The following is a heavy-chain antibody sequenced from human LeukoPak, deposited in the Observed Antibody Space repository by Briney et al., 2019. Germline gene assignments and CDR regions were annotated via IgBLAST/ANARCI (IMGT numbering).Heavy chain of an antibody. CDR3: ATHRGYSYGYDAFDI. V-gene: IGHV4-59*08. CDR1: GGSISGYY. Sequence: SETLSLTCTVSGGSISGYYWSWIRQPPGKGLEWIGYIYYSGSTNYNPSLKSRVTISVDTSKNQFSLKLTSVAAADTAVYYCATHRGYSYGYDAFDIWGQGTMVTVSS. CDR2: IYYSGST. J-gene: IGHJ3*02. D-gene: IGHD5-18*01.